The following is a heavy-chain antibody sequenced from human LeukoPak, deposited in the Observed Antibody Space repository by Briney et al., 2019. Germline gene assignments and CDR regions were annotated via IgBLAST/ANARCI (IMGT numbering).Heavy chain of an antibody. Sequence: ASVKVSCKASGYTFSGYYMHWVRQAPGQGLEWMGWINPNSGGTNYAQKFQGRVTVTRDTSITTGYMELSRLRYDDTAVYYCARSYYDSSGYYPLYYYGMDVWGQGSTVTVSS. CDR2: INPNSGGT. CDR1: GYTFSGYY. D-gene: IGHD3-22*01. J-gene: IGHJ6*02. V-gene: IGHV1-2*02. CDR3: ARSYYDSSGYYPLYYYGMDV.